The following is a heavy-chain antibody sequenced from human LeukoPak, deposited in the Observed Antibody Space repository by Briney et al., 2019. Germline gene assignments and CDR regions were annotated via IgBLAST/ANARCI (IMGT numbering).Heavy chain of an antibody. D-gene: IGHD3-22*01. J-gene: IGHJ4*02. V-gene: IGHV3-30*18. Sequence: GGSLRLSCAASGFTFSSYGMHWVRQAPGKGLEWVAVISYDGSNKYYADSVKGRFTISRDNAKNTLYLLMNSLRAEDTAIYCVKGGFTYYDDWGQGTLVTVSS. CDR3: KGGFTYYDD. CDR2: ISYDGSNK. CDR1: GFTFSSYG.